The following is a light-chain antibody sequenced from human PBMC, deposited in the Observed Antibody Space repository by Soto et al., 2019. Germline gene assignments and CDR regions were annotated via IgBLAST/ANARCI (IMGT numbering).Light chain of an antibody. CDR2: DAS. V-gene: IGKV3-15*01. CDR1: QSVSSY. J-gene: IGKJ1*01. CDR3: QQNKDWPGT. Sequence: EIVMTQSPATLSVSPGERATLSCRASQSVSSYLAWFQQKPGQAPRLLIYDASTRATGIPVRFSGSGSGTEFTLTFSSLQSEDFGVYYCQQNKDWPGTFGQGTKVEIK.